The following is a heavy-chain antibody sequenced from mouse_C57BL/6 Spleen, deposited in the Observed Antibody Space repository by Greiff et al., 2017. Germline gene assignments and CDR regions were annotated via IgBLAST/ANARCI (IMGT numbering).Heavy chain of an antibody. CDR2: IYPSDSDT. CDR3: AREGDGNLSYFDY. Sequence: QVQLQQPGAELVRPGASVKLSCKASGYTFTSYWMDWVKQRPGQGLEWIGNIYPSDSDTHYNQKFKDKATLTVDKSSSTAYMQLSSLTSEDSAVDYCAREGDGNLSYFDYWGQGTTLTVSS. J-gene: IGHJ2*01. V-gene: IGHV1-61*01. D-gene: IGHD2-3*01. CDR1: GYTFTSYW.